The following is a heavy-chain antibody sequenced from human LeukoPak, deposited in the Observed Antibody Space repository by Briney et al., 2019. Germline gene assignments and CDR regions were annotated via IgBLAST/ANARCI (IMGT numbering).Heavy chain of an antibody. V-gene: IGHV3-53*01. CDR2: IYTGGST. Sequence: GGSLRLSCAASGFTISSVYMSWVRQAPGKGLERVSVIYTGGSTYYADSVRGRSTISRDNSKNTLYLQMYSLRAEDTAVYHCARDIGSTWNIWGQGTMVTVSS. J-gene: IGHJ3*02. CDR3: ARDIGSTWNI. CDR1: GFTISSVY. D-gene: IGHD2-2*01.